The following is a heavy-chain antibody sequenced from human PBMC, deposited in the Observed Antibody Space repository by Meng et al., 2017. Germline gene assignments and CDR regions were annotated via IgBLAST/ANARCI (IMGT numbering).Heavy chain of an antibody. J-gene: IGHJ4*02. CDR3: ARINVGDGYGTFDY. CDR2: IDWDDDK. D-gene: IGHD5-24*01. CDR1: GFSLSTSGMC. V-gene: IGHV2-70*01. Sequence: SGPTLVKPPQTLTLTCTFSGFSLSTSGMCVSWIRQPPGKAQEWLALIDWDDDKYYSTSLKTRLTISKDTSKNQVVLTMTNMDPVDTATYYCARINVGDGYGTFDYWGQGTLVTVSS.